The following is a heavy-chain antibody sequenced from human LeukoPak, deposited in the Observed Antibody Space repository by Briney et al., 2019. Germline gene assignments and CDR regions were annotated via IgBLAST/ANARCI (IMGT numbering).Heavy chain of an antibody. CDR1: GGSISSYY. D-gene: IGHD1-7*01. V-gene: IGHV4-4*07. CDR3: ARDRAGTTFYYYYYMDV. Sequence: SETLSLTCTVSGGSISSYYWSWIRQPAGKGLEWIGRIYTSGSTNYNPSLKSRVTMSVDTSKNQFSLKLSSVTAADTAVYYCARDRAGTTFYYYYYMDVWGKGTTVTASS. CDR2: IYTSGST. J-gene: IGHJ6*03.